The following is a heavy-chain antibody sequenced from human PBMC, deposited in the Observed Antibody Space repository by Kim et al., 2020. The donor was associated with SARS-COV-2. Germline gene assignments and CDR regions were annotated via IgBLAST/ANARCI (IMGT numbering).Heavy chain of an antibody. D-gene: IGHD3-10*01. Sequence: ASVKVSCKASGYTFTTYAMVWVRQAPGQRLEWMGWINAANTNTKYSQKFQDRVTITRDTSASTAYMELSSLRSEDTAVYYCARERGGGWFDPWGQGDLV. J-gene: IGHJ5*02. CDR3: ARERGGGWFDP. CDR1: GYTFTTYA. V-gene: IGHV1-3*01. CDR2: INAANTNT.